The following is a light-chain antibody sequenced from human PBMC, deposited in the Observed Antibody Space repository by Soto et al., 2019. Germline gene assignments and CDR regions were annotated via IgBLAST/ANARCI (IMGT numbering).Light chain of an antibody. Sequence: QSALSQPPSASGSPGQSVTISCTGTSSDVGGYNYVSWYQLHPGKAPKLLIYGVSNRPSGVSNRFSGSKSGNAASLTISGLQAEDEADYYCSSYTAYTTLWVFGGGTKLTVL. CDR2: GVS. V-gene: IGLV2-14*01. CDR1: SSDVGGYNY. J-gene: IGLJ3*02. CDR3: SSYTAYTTLWV.